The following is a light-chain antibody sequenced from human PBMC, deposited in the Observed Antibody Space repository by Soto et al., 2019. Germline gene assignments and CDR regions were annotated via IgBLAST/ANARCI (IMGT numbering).Light chain of an antibody. Sequence: EIVLTQSPGTLSLSPGERATLSCRASQSVSSSYLAWYQQKPGQAPRLLIYGASSRATGIPDRFSGSGSGTYFTLIISRLEPEDFAVYYCQQYGSSPMLTYGGGTKVEIK. CDR3: QQYGSSPMLT. CDR2: GAS. CDR1: QSVSSSY. V-gene: IGKV3-20*01. J-gene: IGKJ4*01.